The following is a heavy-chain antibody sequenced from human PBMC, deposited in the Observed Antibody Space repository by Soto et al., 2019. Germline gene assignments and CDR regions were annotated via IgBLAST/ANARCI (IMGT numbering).Heavy chain of an antibody. D-gene: IGHD6-19*01. Sequence: SETLSLTCAVYGGSFSGYYWSWIRQPPGKGLEWIGEINHSGSPNYNPSLKSRVTISVDTSKNQFSLKLSSVTAADTAVYYCARGRAGSPHLNWFDPWGQGTLVTVSS. CDR1: GGSFSGYY. J-gene: IGHJ5*02. CDR2: INHSGSP. CDR3: ARGRAGSPHLNWFDP. V-gene: IGHV4-34*01.